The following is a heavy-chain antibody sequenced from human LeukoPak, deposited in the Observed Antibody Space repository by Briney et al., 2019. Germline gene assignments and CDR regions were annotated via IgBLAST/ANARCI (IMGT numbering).Heavy chain of an antibody. V-gene: IGHV4-59*08. J-gene: IGHJ3*01. CDR3: ASDMTVDPDTFDA. CDR2: ISYSGTT. Sequence: SETLSLTYTVSNGSINTHFWSWIRQPPGKGLEWIGYISYSGTTHFNPSLKSRVTMSVDTSKSQFSLRLSSVTAADTAVYYCASDMTVDPDTFDAWGLGTRVTVSS. D-gene: IGHD3-22*01. CDR1: NGSINTHF.